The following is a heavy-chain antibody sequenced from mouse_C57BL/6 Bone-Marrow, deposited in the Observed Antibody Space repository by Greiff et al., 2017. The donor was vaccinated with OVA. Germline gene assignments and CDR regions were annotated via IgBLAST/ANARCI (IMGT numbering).Heavy chain of an antibody. CDR1: GFSLSTFGMG. D-gene: IGHD1-1*01. CDR3: ARGDYGSSSWFAY. CDR2: IWWDDDK. Sequence: QVTLKVSGPGILQPPQTLSLTCSFSGFSLSTFGMGVGWIRQPSGKGLEGLAHIWWDDDKYYNPALKSRLTISKDTSKNQVFLKIANVDTAATATYYCARGDYGSSSWFAYWGQGTLVTVSS. J-gene: IGHJ3*01. V-gene: IGHV8-8*01.